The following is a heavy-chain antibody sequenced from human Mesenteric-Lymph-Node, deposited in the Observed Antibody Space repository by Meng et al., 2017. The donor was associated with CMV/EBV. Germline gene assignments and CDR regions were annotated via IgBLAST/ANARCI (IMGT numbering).Heavy chain of an antibody. Sequence: GSLRLSCTVSGGSVSSADYYWSWIRQPPGKGLEWIGYIYYTGSTDFNPSLKSRVSISVDTSKNQFSLNLSSVTAADTAVYYCARTLSSKNYYFDYWGQGTLVTVSS. CDR1: GGSVSSADYY. J-gene: IGHJ4*02. CDR2: IYYTGST. CDR3: ARTLSSKNYYFDY. D-gene: IGHD2-2*01. V-gene: IGHV4-61*08.